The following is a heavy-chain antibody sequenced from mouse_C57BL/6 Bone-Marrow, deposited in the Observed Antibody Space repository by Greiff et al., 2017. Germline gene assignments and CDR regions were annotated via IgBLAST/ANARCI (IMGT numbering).Heavy chain of an antibody. D-gene: IGHD1-1*01. V-gene: IGHV1-64*01. CDR3: ASRIYYYGSSYY. CDR1: GYTFTSYW. CDR2: IHPNSGST. J-gene: IGHJ2*01. Sequence: VQLQQPGAELVKPGASVKLSCKASGYTFTSYWMHWVKQRPGQGLEWIGMIHPNSGSTNYNEKFKSKATLTVDKSSSTAYMQRSSLTSEDSAVYYCASRIYYYGSSYYWGQGTTLTVSS.